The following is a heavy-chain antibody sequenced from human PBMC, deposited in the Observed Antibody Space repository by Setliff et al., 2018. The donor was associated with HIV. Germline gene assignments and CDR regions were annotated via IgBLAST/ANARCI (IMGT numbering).Heavy chain of an antibody. D-gene: IGHD6-6*01. CDR2: IYTSGST. V-gene: IGHV4-61*09. J-gene: IGHJ4*02. CDR3: ARGVVRSSEDYFDY. CDR1: GGSISSGSFY. Sequence: PSETLSLTCTVSGGSISSGSFYWSWIRQPAGKGLEWIGHIYTSGSTNYNPSLKSRVTISVDTSKNQFSLKLSSVTAADTAVYYCARGVVRSSEDYFDYWGQGTPVTVSS.